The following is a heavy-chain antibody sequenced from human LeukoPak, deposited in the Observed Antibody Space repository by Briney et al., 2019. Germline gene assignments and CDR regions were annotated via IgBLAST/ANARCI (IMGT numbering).Heavy chain of an antibody. J-gene: IGHJ4*02. D-gene: IGHD3-22*01. Sequence: ASVKVSCKASGYTFSSYGISWVRQAPGQGLEWMGWINPNSGGTNYAQKFQGRVTMTRDMSTTTDYMELSSLRSEDTAVYYCATDLQNYYDSSGYYYWGQGTLVTVSS. V-gene: IGHV1-18*01. CDR3: ATDLQNYYDSSGYYY. CDR1: GYTFSSYG. CDR2: INPNSGGT.